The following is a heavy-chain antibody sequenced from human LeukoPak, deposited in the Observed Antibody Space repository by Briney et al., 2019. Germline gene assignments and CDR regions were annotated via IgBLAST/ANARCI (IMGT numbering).Heavy chain of an antibody. V-gene: IGHV3-48*04. J-gene: IGHJ4*02. CDR2: ISSSSSTI. CDR3: ARESSSSWSSNFDY. D-gene: IGHD6-13*01. CDR1: GFTFSSYS. Sequence: GGSLRLSCAASGFTFSSYSMNWVRQAPGKGLEWVSYISSSSSTIYYADSVKGRFTISRDNAKNSLYLQMNSLSAEDTAVYYCARESSSSWSSNFDYWGQGTLVTVSS.